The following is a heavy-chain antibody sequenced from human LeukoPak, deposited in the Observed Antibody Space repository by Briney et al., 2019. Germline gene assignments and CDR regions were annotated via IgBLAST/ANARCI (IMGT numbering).Heavy chain of an antibody. J-gene: IGHJ5*02. CDR1: GGSISSYY. CDR2: IYYSGST. V-gene: IGHV4-59*12. Sequence: SETLSLTCTVSGGSISSYYWSWIRQPPGKGLEWIGFIYYSGSTNYNPSLKSRVTISVDRSKNQFSLKLSSVTAADTAVYYCARDSDIVVVPAASTWGQGTLVTVSS. CDR3: ARDSDIVVVPAAST. D-gene: IGHD2-2*01.